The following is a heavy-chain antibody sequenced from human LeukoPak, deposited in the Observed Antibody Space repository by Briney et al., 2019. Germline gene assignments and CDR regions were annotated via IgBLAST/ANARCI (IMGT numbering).Heavy chain of an antibody. J-gene: IGHJ5*02. Sequence: SETLSLTCVVSGDSISSTTHYWGWIRQPPGKGLEWIGSMYYSGHTYYNPSLKSRVTTSIDTAKNQLSLNLSSVTAADTAVYYCAREADYGGNSPNWFDPWGQGTLVTVSS. CDR3: AREADYGGNSPNWFDP. D-gene: IGHD4-23*01. CDR1: GDSISSTTHY. V-gene: IGHV4-39*02. CDR2: MYYSGHT.